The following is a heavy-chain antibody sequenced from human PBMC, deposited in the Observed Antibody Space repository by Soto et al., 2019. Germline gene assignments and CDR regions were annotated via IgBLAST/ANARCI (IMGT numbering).Heavy chain of an antibody. J-gene: IGHJ4*02. CDR2: TYYRSNWHT. CDR3: ARGSYYSCGV. CDR1: GDSVSSTSTA. D-gene: IGHD3-10*01. V-gene: IGHV6-1*01. Sequence: PSHTLSLTCAISGDSVSSTSTAWSWIRQSPSRGLGCLGRTYYRSNWHTDYAVSVKSRVTISPDTSKNQFSLQLISVTPEVTAVYYLARGSYYSCGVWGQGTLVTVSS.